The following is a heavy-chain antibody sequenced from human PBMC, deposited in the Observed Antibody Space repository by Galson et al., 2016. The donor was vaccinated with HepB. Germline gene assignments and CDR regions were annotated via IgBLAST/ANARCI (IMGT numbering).Heavy chain of an antibody. CDR1: GFIFSSYW. Sequence: SLRLSCAASGFIFSSYWMSWVRQAPGKGLEWVANIKHDGSDEYYADSVKGRFTISRDNAKNSLYLQMNTLRAEDTAVYYCARVCPLSRPTCLDYWGQGTLVTVSS. CDR3: ARVCPLSRPTCLDY. V-gene: IGHV3-7*03. D-gene: IGHD2-2*01. J-gene: IGHJ4*02. CDR2: IKHDGSDE.